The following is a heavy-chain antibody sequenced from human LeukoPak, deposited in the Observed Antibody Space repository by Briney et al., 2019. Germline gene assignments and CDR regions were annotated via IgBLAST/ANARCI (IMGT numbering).Heavy chain of an antibody. CDR2: IYYRSKWYI. V-gene: IGHV6-1*01. D-gene: IGHD3-10*01. CDR3: ALLYVLNGLDV. Sequence: SQTLSLTCAISGDSVSSNSRAWNWIRQSPSRGLEWLGRIYYRSKWYIEYAPSVKSRITIKSDTSKNQFSLQLNSVTPEDTAVYYCALLYVLNGLDVWGQGTTVTVSS. CDR1: GDSVSSNSRA. J-gene: IGHJ6*02.